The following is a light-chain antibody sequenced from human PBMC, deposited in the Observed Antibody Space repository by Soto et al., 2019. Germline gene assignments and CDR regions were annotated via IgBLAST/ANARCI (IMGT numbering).Light chain of an antibody. CDR2: AAS. CDR3: QQSYSTPYT. J-gene: IGKJ2*01. CDR1: QSISNS. V-gene: IGKV1-39*01. Sequence: DIQMTQSPSSPSASVGDRVTITCRASQSISNSLNWYQQKPGKAPNPLIYAASSLQSGVPSRFSGSGSGTDFTLTISSLQPEDFATYYCQQSYSTPYTFGQGTKLEIK.